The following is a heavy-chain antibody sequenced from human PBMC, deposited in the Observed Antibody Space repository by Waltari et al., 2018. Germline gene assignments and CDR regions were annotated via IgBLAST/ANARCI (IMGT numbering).Heavy chain of an antibody. CDR3: ARHLYSIDYLELAK. D-gene: IGHD3-22*01. CDR2: ISDSGVIT. V-gene: IGHV3-23*01. CDR1: GFHFISYA. Sequence: EEHLLESGGGLAQPGGSLRLSCAASGFHFISYAMGWVRQAPGKGLEWVSGISDSGVITKYADSVKGRFTVSRDNSKNTVFLHLNSLRAEDTAIYYCARHLYSIDYLELAKWGQGTLVTVSS. J-gene: IGHJ4*02.